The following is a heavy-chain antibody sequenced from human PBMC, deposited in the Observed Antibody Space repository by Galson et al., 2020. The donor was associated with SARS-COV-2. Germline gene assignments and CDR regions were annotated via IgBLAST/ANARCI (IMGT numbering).Heavy chain of an antibody. V-gene: IGHV1-2*02. J-gene: IGHJ6*02. D-gene: IGHD3-10*01. CDR3: ARAGQSPDYYYYYNLDV. CDR2: INPNSGCT. CDR1: GYTFTGHY. Sequence: ASVKVSCKHSGYTFTGHYMHWVRQAPGQELEWMGWINPNSGCTKYAQTFPGKVTMTRDTSISTAYMELSRLRSDDTAIYYCARAGQSPDYYYYYNLDVWGQGTTVTVSS.